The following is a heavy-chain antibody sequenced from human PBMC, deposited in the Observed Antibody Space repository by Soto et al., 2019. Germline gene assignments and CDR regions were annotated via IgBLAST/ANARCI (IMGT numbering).Heavy chain of an antibody. J-gene: IGHJ4*02. V-gene: IGHV1-18*04. CDR1: GYTFKNYG. Sequence: QEHLVQSGAEVKKPGASAKVSCKASGYTFKNYGINWVRQAPGRGLEWVAWISAYNGDTSYAQHFQGRVTVTTETLTKTAYMELRSLRPDDTAVYFCVLGGLETGYYRDMDYWGQGTLVSVSS. D-gene: IGHD3-9*01. CDR3: VLGGLETGYYRDMDY. CDR2: ISAYNGDT.